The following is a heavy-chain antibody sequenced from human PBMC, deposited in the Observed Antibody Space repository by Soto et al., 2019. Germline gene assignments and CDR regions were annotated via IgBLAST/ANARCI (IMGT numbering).Heavy chain of an antibody. Sequence: EVQILESGGGLVQPGGSLRLSCSASGVDFSSYAMSWVRQAPGKGRDWVSSITDTGDSTYYSDSVKGRFTVSIDNSKNTLFLQMNSLRADDTAIYFCAKDTAVRAAARFEHWGHGSLVNVSS. V-gene: IGHV3-23*01. CDR3: AKDTAVRAAARFEH. J-gene: IGHJ4*01. D-gene: IGHD6-25*01. CDR2: ITDTGDST. CDR1: GVDFSSYA.